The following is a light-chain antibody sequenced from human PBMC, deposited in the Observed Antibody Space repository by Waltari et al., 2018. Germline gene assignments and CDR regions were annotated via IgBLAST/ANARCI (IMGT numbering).Light chain of an antibody. CDR2: DVT. CDR1: SSDIGNFNY. J-gene: IGLJ3*02. CDR3: ASFTKNTDTLWV. V-gene: IGLV2-14*03. Sequence: QSALTQPASVSGSPGQSITISCTGTSSDIGNFNYVSGYQQHPDKAPKLIIYDVTNRPSGISNRFSASKSGNTASLSISGLQAEDEADYYCASFTKNTDTLWVFGGGTRLTVL.